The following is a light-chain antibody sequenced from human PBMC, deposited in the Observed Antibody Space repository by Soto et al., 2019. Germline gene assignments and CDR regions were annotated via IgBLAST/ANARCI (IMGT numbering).Light chain of an antibody. J-gene: IGLJ3*02. CDR2: EVS. Sequence: QSVLIQPPSVSGSPGQSVTITCTGGSSDVGSYDYVSWYQQHPGKAPKLMIYEVSKRPSGVPDRFSGSKSGNTASLTVSGLQAEDEADYYCTSYAGDTSLGVLGGGTKLTVL. V-gene: IGLV2-8*01. CDR3: TSYAGDTSLGV. CDR1: SSDVGSYDY.